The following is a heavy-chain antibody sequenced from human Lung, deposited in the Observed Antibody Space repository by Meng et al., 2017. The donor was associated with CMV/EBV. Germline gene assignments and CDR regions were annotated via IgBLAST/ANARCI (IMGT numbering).Heavy chain of an antibody. J-gene: IGHJ4*02. D-gene: IGHD6-19*01. V-gene: IGHV4-39*01. Sequence: SETLSLTCTVSGGSISSSSYYWCWIRQPPGKGLEWIGSIYYSGSTYYNPSLKSRVTISVDTSKNHFSLKLSSVTAADTAVYYCARSDDSSGWYMPFDYWGQGTLVTVSS. CDR3: ARSDDSSGWYMPFDY. CDR2: IYYSGST. CDR1: GGSISSSSYY.